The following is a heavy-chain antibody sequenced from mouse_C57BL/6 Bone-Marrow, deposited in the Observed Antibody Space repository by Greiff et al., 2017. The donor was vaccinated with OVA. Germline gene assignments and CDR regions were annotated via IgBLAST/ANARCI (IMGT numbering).Heavy chain of an antibody. J-gene: IGHJ2*01. Sequence: QVQLQQPGAELVRPGSSVKLSCKASGYTFTSYWMDWVKQRPGQGLEWIGNIYPSDSETHYNQKFKDKATLTVDKSSSTAYMQLSSLTSEDSAVYYCARERDGNYFYCDGWGKGTTLTVAS. V-gene: IGHV1-61*01. CDR2: IYPSDSET. CDR3: ARERDGNYFYCDG. CDR1: GYTFTSYW. D-gene: IGHD2-1*01.